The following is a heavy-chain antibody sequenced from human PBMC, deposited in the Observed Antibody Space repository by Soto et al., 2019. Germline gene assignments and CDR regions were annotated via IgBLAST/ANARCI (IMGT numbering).Heavy chain of an antibody. CDR1: GGSISSYD. D-gene: IGHD3-10*01. V-gene: IGHV4-59*08. Sequence: SVTLSLTCTVSGGSISSYDWSWIRQPPGKGLEWIGYIYYSGSTNYNPSLKSRVTISVDTSKNQFSLKLSSVTAADTAVYYCARMPELLWFGELSGGWFDPWGQGTLVTVSS. J-gene: IGHJ5*02. CDR2: IYYSGST. CDR3: ARMPELLWFGELSGGWFDP.